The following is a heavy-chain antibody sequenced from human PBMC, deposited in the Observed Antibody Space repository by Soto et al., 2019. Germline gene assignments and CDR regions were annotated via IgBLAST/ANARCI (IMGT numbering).Heavy chain of an antibody. CDR3: ARDGAYDFWSTRGYYYYYMDV. J-gene: IGHJ6*03. CDR2: ISSSSSYI. V-gene: IGHV3-21*01. CDR1: GFTFSSYS. D-gene: IGHD3-3*01. Sequence: EVQLVESGGGLVKPGGSLRLSCAASGFTFSSYSMNWVRQAPGKGLEWVSSISSSSSYIYYADSVKGRFTISRDNAKNTPYQQMNRLRAEDTAVYYCARDGAYDFWSTRGYYYYYMDVWGQGTPVTVSS.